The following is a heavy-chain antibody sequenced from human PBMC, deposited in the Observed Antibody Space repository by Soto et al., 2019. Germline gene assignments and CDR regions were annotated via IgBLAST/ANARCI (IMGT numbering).Heavy chain of an antibody. J-gene: IGHJ4*02. CDR2: IYYSGST. CDR3: ARARIQLWLWDY. Sequence: PSETLSLTCTVSGGSISSGDYYWSWIRQPPGKGLEWIGYIYYSGSTYYNPSLKSRVTISVDTSKNQFSLKLSSVTAADTAVYYCARARIQLWLWDYWGQGTLVTVSS. V-gene: IGHV4-30-4*01. CDR1: GGSISSGDYY. D-gene: IGHD5-18*01.